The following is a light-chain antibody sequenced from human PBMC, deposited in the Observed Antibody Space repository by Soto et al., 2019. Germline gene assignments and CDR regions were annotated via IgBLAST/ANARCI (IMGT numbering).Light chain of an antibody. CDR1: QSVSSN. J-gene: IGKJ5*01. Sequence: EIVMTQSPATLSVSPGERATLSCRASQSVSSNLAWYQQKPGQAPRLLIYGASTRATGIPARFSGSGSGTEFTLTISSLXSEDFAVYYCQQYNNWLITFGQGTRLEIK. V-gene: IGKV3-15*01. CDR2: GAS. CDR3: QQYNNWLIT.